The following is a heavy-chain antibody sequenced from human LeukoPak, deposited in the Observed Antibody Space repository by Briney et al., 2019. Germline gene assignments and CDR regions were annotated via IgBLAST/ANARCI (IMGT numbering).Heavy chain of an antibody. J-gene: IGHJ3*02. CDR1: GFTFSSYE. D-gene: IGHD3-3*01. V-gene: IGHV3-48*03. Sequence: GGSLRLSCAASGFTFSSYEMNWVRQAPGKGLEWVSYISSSGSTIYYADSVKGRFTISRDNAKNSLYLQMNSLRAEDTAVYYCARESLDFRSGYDAFDIWGQGTMVTVSS. CDR3: ARESLDFRSGYDAFDI. CDR2: ISSSGSTI.